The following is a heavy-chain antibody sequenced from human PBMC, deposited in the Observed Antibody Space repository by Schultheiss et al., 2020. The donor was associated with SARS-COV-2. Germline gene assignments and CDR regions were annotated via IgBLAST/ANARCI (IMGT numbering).Heavy chain of an antibody. V-gene: IGHV3-53*01. CDR1: GFAVSSTY. D-gene: IGHD1-26*01. CDR3: ARERGRYSWFDP. Sequence: GGSLRLSCAASGFAVSSTYLSWVRQAPGKGLEWVSVLYSGGSTYYADSVKGRFTISRDNSKNTLYLQMNSLRVEDTAVYYCARERGRYSWFDPWGQGTLVTVSS. CDR2: LYSGGST. J-gene: IGHJ5*02.